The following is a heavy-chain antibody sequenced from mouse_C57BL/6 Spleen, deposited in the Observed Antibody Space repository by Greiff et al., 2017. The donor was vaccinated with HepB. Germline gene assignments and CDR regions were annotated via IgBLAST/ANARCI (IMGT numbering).Heavy chain of an antibody. V-gene: IGHV1-69*01. J-gene: IGHJ2*01. CDR3: AIKGLTTVVAKGYYFDY. CDR1: GYTFTSYW. D-gene: IGHD1-1*01. Sequence: QVQLQQPGAELVMPGASVKLSCKASGYTFTSYWMHWVKQRPGQGLEWIGEIDPSDSYTNYNQKVKGKSTLTGDKSSSTAYMPVISLTSADAAVYYCAIKGLTTVVAKGYYFDYWGQGTTLTVSS. CDR2: IDPSDSYT.